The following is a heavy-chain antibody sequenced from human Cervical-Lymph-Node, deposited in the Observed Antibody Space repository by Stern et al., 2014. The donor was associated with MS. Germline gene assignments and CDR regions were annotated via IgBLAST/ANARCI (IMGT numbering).Heavy chain of an antibody. Sequence: EVQLVESGGGLVQPGGSLSLSCAASGFTFSDYGMNWVRQAPGKGLEWVSSISDDGHSTYYADSVKGRFTISRDNSKNMLFLQLNSLRAEDTAVYYCAKRIQYSSSPAYFDSWGQGTLVSVSS. CDR3: AKRIQYSSSPAYFDS. V-gene: IGHV3-23*04. CDR2: ISDDGHST. J-gene: IGHJ4*02. CDR1: GFTFSDYG. D-gene: IGHD6-6*01.